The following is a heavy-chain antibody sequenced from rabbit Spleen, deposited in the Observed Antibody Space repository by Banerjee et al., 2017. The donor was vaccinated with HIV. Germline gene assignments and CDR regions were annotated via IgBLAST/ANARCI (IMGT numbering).Heavy chain of an antibody. D-gene: IGHD8-1*01. V-gene: IGHV1S45*01. CDR3: ARDTGSSFSSYGMDL. J-gene: IGHJ6*01. CDR1: GVSFSGDSY. Sequence: QEQLVESGGGLVKPGGTLTLTCKASGVSFSGDSYMCWVRQAPGTGLEWVVCIDAGSSGFTYFASWAKGRFTISKASSTTVTLQMTSLTAADTATYFCARDTGSSFSSYGMDLCGPGTLVTVS. CDR2: IDAGSSGFT.